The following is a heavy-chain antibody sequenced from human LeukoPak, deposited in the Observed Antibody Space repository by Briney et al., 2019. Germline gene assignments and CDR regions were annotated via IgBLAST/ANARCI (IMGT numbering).Heavy chain of an antibody. V-gene: IGHV4-39*01. CDR1: GGSISNTNYY. D-gene: IGHD2-2*01. CDR3: ARHWGKLCGSTSCSEDS. J-gene: IGHJ4*02. CDR2: IYYSGNT. Sequence: SETLSLTCTVSGGSISNTNYYWGWIRQPPGKGLEWIGNIYYSGNTYYNPSLKSRVTLSVDTSKNQFSLKLNSVTAADTGVYYCARHWGKLCGSTSCSEDSWGQGTLVTVSS.